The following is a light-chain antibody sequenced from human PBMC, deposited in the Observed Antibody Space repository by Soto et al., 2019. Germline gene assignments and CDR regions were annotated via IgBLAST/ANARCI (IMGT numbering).Light chain of an antibody. CDR3: SSYSSSDTPYI. Sequence: LTQPPSVSGSPWQSITISCIGSNSDIVPYNYVSWYQHHPDKATQLILSEVTKRPSGASNRFSGSKPGKEAFLTISVLHAEHEADYSCSSYSSSDTPYIFGNGTKVTVL. V-gene: IGLV2-14*01. CDR2: EVT. J-gene: IGLJ1*01. CDR1: NSDIVPYNY.